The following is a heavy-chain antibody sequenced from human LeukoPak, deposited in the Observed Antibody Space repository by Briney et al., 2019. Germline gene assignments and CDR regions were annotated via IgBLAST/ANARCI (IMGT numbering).Heavy chain of an antibody. V-gene: IGHV1-69*04. J-gene: IGHJ4*02. D-gene: IGHD3-22*01. CDR2: IIPILGIA. Sequence: SVTVSCKSSGGTFSSYAISWVRQAPGQGLEWMGRIIPILGIANYAQKFQGRVTITADKSTSTAYMELSSLRSEDTAVYYCARIYDSSGYYVDYWGQGTLVTVSS. CDR1: GGTFSSYA. CDR3: ARIYDSSGYYVDY.